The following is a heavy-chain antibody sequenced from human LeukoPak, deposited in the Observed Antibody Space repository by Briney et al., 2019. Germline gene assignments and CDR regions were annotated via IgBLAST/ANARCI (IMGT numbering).Heavy chain of an antibody. CDR3: AKDRDYGPWFDP. CDR2: IWYDGSNK. CDR1: GFTFSSYG. Sequence: PGGSLRLSCAASGFTFSSYGMHWVRQAPGKGLEWVAVIWYDGSNKYYADSVKGRFTSSRDNSKNTLYLQMNSLRAEDTAVYYCAKDRDYGPWFDPWGQGTLVTVSS. D-gene: IGHD4-17*01. V-gene: IGHV3-33*06. J-gene: IGHJ5*02.